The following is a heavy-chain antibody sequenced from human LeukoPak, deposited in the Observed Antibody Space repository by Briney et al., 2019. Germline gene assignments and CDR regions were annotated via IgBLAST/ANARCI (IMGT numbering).Heavy chain of an antibody. CDR2: ISWNSGSI. CDR1: GFTLDDYA. D-gene: IGHD6-19*01. J-gene: IGHJ4*02. CDR3: AKDRYSSGWSPFDY. V-gene: IGHV3-9*01. Sequence: GGSLRLSCAASGFTLDDYAMHWVRQAPGKGLEWVSGISWNSGSIGYADSVKGRFTISRDNAKNSLYLQMNSLRAEDTALYYCAKDRYSSGWSPFDYWGQGTLVTVSS.